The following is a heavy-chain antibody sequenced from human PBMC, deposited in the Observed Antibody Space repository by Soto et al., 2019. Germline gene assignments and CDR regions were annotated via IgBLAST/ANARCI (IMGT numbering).Heavy chain of an antibody. D-gene: IGHD2-2*01. CDR3: AITHCSSTRCYVGSWDY. CDR2: INPNSGGT. J-gene: IGHJ4*02. Sequence: ASVKVSCKASGYTFTGYYMHWVRQAPGQGLEWMGWINPNSGGTNYAQNFQGWVTMTRDTSISTAYLELSRLRSDDTAVYYCAITHCSSTRCYVGSWDYRGQGTLVTVSS. V-gene: IGHV1-2*04. CDR1: GYTFTGYY.